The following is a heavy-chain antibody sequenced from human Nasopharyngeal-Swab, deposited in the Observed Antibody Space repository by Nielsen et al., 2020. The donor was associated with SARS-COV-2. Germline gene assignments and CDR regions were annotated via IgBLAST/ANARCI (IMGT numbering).Heavy chain of an antibody. D-gene: IGHD6-19*01. CDR2: ISGSGGST. CDR1: GFTFSSYA. CDR3: AKPDIAVRYYFDY. V-gene: IGHV3-23*01. Sequence: GGSLRLPCAASGFTFSSYAMSWVRQAPGKGLEWVSAISGSGGSTYYADSVKGRFTISRDNSENTLYLQMNSLRAEDTAVYYCAKPDIAVRYYFDYWGQGTLVTVSS. J-gene: IGHJ4*02.